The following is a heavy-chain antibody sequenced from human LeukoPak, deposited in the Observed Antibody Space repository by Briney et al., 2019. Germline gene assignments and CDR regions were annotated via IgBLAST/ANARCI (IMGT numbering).Heavy chain of an antibody. D-gene: IGHD3-3*01. CDR2: FDPEDGET. V-gene: IGHV1-24*01. CDR3: ATVGDFWSGFLYDY. J-gene: IGHJ4*02. CDR1: VYTLTELS. Sequence: ASVKVSCKVSVYTLTELSMHWVRQAPGKGLEWMGGFDPEDGETIYAQKFQGRVTMTEDTSTDTAYMELSSLRSEDTAVYYCATVGDFWSGFLYDYWGQGTLVTVSS.